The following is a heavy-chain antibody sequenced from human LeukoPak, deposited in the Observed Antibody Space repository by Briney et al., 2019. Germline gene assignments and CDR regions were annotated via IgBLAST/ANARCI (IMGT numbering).Heavy chain of an antibody. CDR3: ARDSSWASLTGYPKMAYDAFDI. CDR2: ISSSSSYI. J-gene: IGHJ3*02. Sequence: PGGSLRLSCAASGFTFSSYSMNWVRQAPGKGLEWVSSISSSSSYIYYADSVKGRFTISRDNAKNSLYLQMNILRAEDTAVYYCARDSSWASLTGYPKMAYDAFDIWGQGTMVTVSS. V-gene: IGHV3-21*01. D-gene: IGHD3-9*01. CDR1: GFTFSSYS.